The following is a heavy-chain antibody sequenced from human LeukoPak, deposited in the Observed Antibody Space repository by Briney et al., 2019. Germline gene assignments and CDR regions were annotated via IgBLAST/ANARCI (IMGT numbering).Heavy chain of an antibody. CDR1: GYTFTSYY. V-gene: IGHV1-46*01. D-gene: IGHD2-2*01. Sequence: ASVNVSCKASGYTFTSYYMHWVRQAPRQGLEWMGIINPSGGSTSYAQKFQGRVTMTRDTSTSTVYMELSSLRSEDTAVYYCASALYCSSTSCYYAFDIWGQGTMVTVSS. J-gene: IGHJ3*02. CDR2: INPSGGST. CDR3: ASALYCSSTSCYYAFDI.